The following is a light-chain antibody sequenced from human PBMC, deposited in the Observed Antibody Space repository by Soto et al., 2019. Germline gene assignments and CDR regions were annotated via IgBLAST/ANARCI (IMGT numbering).Light chain of an antibody. V-gene: IGLV1-40*01. Sequence: QSVLTQPPSVSGAPGQRVTISCTGSSSNIGAGYDVHWYPQLPGTAPKLLIYGNSNRPSGVPDRFSGSKSGTSASLAITGLQAEDEADYYCQSYDSSLSAVFGGGTKVTVL. J-gene: IGLJ2*01. CDR3: QSYDSSLSAV. CDR2: GNS. CDR1: SSNIGAGYD.